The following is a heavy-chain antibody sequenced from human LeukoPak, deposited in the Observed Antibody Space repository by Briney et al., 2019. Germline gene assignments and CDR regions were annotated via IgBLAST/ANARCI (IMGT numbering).Heavy chain of an antibody. CDR1: GGSISSYY. CDR3: ARDLRYYYGSGSYYFDY. J-gene: IGHJ4*02. V-gene: IGHV4-38-2*02. D-gene: IGHD3-10*01. CDR2: IYHSGST. Sequence: SETLSLTCTISGGSISSYYWGWIRQPPGKGLEWIGSIYHSGSTYYNPSLKSRVTISVDTSKNQFSLKLSSVTAADTAVYYCARDLRYYYGSGSYYFDYWGQGTLVTVSS.